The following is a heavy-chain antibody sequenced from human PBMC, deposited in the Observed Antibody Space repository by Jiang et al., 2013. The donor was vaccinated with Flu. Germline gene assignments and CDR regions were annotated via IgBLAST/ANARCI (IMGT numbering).Heavy chain of an antibody. CDR1: GFTFSDYY. J-gene: IGHJ5*02. Sequence: QLVESGGGLVKPGGSLRLSCAASGFTFSDYYMTWIRQAPGMGLECISYISTSGSTTYYADSVKGRFTISRDNAKKSLFLQMNSLRAEDTAVYYCARSLETIATAGTSWFDPWGQGTLVTVSS. CDR3: ARSLETIATAGTSWFDP. V-gene: IGHV3-11*01. D-gene: IGHD6-13*01. CDR2: ISTSGSTT.